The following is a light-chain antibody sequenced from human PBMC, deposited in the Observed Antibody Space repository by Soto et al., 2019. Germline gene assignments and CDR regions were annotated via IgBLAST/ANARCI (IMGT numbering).Light chain of an antibody. Sequence: DIVMTQSPDSLAVSLGERATVNCKSSQSVYYSPNNKNYLAWYQQKPGQPPKLLIYWASTRESGVPDRFSGSGSGTDFTLTISSLQAEDVAVYYCQQYDSIPLTFGGGTKVELK. J-gene: IGKJ4*01. V-gene: IGKV4-1*01. CDR1: QSVYYSPNNKNY. CDR2: WAS. CDR3: QQYDSIPLT.